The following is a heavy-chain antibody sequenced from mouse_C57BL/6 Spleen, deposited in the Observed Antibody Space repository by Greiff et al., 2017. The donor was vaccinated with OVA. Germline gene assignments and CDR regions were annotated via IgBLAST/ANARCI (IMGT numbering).Heavy chain of an antibody. J-gene: IGHJ4*01. CDR3: ARHPHVGAIDY. CDR1: GFTFSDYY. V-gene: IGHV5-12*01. CDR2: ISNGGGST. Sequence: DVKLQESGGGLVQPGGSLKLSCAASGFTFSDYYMYWVRQTPEKRLEWVAYISNGGGSTYYPDTVKGRFTISRDNAKNTLYLQMSRLKSEDTAMYYCARHPHVGAIDYWGQGTSVTVSS.